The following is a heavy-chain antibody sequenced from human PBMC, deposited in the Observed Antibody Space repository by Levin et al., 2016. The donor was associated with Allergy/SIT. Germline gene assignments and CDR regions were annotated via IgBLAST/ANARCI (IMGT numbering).Heavy chain of an antibody. D-gene: IGHD3-16*01. Sequence: WIRQPPGRALEWLALIYWDDDKRYSPSLKSRLTITKDTSKNQVVLTMTNMDPVDTATYYCAHRLRSIGLDPWGQGTPVTVSS. CDR2: IYWDDDK. J-gene: IGHJ5*02. CDR3: AHRLRSIGLDP. V-gene: IGHV2-5*02.